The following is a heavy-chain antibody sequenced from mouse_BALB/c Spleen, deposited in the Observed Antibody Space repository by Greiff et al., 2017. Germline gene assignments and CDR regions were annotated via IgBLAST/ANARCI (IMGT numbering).Heavy chain of an antibody. J-gene: IGHJ1*01. CDR3: ASDDGYSPDWYFAV. Sequence: EVHVVESGGGLVQPGGSLKLSCAASGFTFSSYGMSWVRQTPDKGLELVAIISSNGGSTYYPDSVTGRFTISRDNAKNTLYLQMSSLKSEDTAMYYCASDDGYSPDWYFAVWGAGTTVTVSA. D-gene: IGHD2-3*01. CDR1: GFTFSSYG. CDR2: ISSNGGST. V-gene: IGHV5-6-3*01.